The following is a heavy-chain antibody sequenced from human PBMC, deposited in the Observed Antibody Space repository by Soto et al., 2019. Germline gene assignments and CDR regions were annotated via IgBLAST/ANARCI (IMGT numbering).Heavy chain of an antibody. CDR3: ANDRCSSISCYKAERGLDS. CDR1: GLTVSGVFSVSTNF. J-gene: IGHJ4*02. D-gene: IGHD2-2*02. V-gene: IGHV3-66*01. Sequence: EVQLVESGGTLVQPGGSLRLSCAASGLTVSGVFSVSTNFMTWVRQAPGKGLEWVSIIYTSGRTYYADSVKGRFTIARDNSKNTLYLQMNSLRAEDTAVYYCANDRCSSISCYKAERGLDSWGQGTRVTVPS. CDR2: IYTSGRT.